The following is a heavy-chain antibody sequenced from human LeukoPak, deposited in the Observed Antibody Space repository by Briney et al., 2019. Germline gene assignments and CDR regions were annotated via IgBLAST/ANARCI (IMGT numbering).Heavy chain of an antibody. Sequence: GGSLRLSCAASGFTFSNYWMSWVRRAPGKGLEWVANIKQDGSETYYVDSVRGRFTISRDNAKKSLYLQMNSLRAEDTAVYYCARDFWGACRVDYFDYWGQGTLVTVSS. D-gene: IGHD3-3*01. V-gene: IGHV3-7*01. J-gene: IGHJ4*02. CDR1: GFTFSNYW. CDR3: ARDFWGACRVDYFDY. CDR2: IKQDGSET.